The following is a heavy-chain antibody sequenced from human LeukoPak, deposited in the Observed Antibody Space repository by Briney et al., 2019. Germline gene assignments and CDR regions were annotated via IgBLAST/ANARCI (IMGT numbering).Heavy chain of an antibody. J-gene: IGHJ4*02. D-gene: IGHD1-26*01. Sequence: SETLSLTCTVSGGSISSSSYYWGWIRQPPGKGLEWIGSIYYSGSTYYNPSLKSRVTISVDTSKNQFSLKLSSVTAADTAVYYCARRAVVGATVDYWGQGTLVTVSS. CDR2: IYYSGST. V-gene: IGHV4-39*01. CDR3: ARRAVVGATVDY. CDR1: GGSISSSSYY.